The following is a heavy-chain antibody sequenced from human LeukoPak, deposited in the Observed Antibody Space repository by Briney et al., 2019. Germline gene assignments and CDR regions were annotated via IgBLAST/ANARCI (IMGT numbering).Heavy chain of an antibody. V-gene: IGHV1-2*02. D-gene: IGHD3-3*01. CDR3: ARRSGSDAFDI. J-gene: IGHJ3*02. CDR2: INPDSGGT. CDR1: GYXFTDYY. Sequence: ASVKVSCKASGYXFTDYYMHWVRQAPGQGREWMGGINPDSGGTNYAQKFQGRVTMTRDTSISTAYMELSSPRYDDSSVYYCARRSGSDAFDIWGQGTMVTVSS.